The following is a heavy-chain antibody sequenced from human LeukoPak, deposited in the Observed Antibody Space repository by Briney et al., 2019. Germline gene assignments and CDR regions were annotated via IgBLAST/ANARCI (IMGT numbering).Heavy chain of an antibody. CDR1: GFTFSSYA. J-gene: IGHJ6*03. Sequence: GGSLRLSCAASGFTFSSYAMSWVRQAPGKGLEWVSVIYSGGSTYYADSVKGRFTISRDNSKNTLYLQMNSLRAEDTAVYYCASKVVPAASWGYYYYYYMDVWGKGTTVTVSS. CDR3: ASKVVPAASWGYYYYYYMDV. CDR2: IYSGGST. V-gene: IGHV3-53*01. D-gene: IGHD2-2*01.